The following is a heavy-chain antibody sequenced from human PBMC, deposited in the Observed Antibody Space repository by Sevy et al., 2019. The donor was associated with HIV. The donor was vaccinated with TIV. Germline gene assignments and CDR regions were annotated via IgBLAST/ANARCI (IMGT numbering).Heavy chain of an antibody. J-gene: IGHJ5*02. Sequence: GGSLRLSCAASGFTFIGYAMSWVRQAPGKGLEWVSLITGSGSKTYYADSVKGRFTISRDNSKNTVNLQMNSLRVEDTAIYYCAKETWGLFDPWGQGILVTVSS. CDR2: ITGSGSKT. V-gene: IGHV3-23*01. CDR1: GFTFIGYA. D-gene: IGHD7-27*01. CDR3: AKETWGLFDP.